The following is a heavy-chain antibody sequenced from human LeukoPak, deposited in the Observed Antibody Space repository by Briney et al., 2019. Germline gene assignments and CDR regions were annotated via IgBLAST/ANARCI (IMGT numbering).Heavy chain of an antibody. CDR2: ITGDCNYI. V-gene: IGHV3-21*01. D-gene: IGHD3-3*01. Sequence: GGSLKLSCAASGFTFNDYTMTWVRQAPGKGLEWVSSITGDCNYIFYADSVKGRFTISRDNAQNSLFLELNSLRGEDTAVYYCARERDFYYFDYWGQGALVTVSS. J-gene: IGHJ4*02. CDR1: GFTFNDYT. CDR3: ARERDFYYFDY.